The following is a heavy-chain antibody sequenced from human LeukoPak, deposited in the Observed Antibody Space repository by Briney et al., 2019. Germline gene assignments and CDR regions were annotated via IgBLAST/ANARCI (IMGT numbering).Heavy chain of an antibody. Sequence: SETLSLTCTVSGGSISSYYWSWIRQPPGKGLEWIGYIYYSGGTNYNPSLKSRVTISVDTSKNQLSLKLSSVTAADTAVYYCARGFRDYVWGSYRYGNSYYFDYWGQGTLVTVSS. CDR1: GGSISSYY. V-gene: IGHV4-59*12. CDR3: ARGFRDYVWGSYRYGNSYYFDY. CDR2: IYYSGGT. J-gene: IGHJ4*02. D-gene: IGHD3-16*02.